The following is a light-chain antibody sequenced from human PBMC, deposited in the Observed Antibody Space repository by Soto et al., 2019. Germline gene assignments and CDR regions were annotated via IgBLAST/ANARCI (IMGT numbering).Light chain of an antibody. CDR3: QESYDNSVT. J-gene: IGKJ1*01. Sequence: DIQMTQSPASLSASVGDRVTITCRASQSIDRYLNWYLQKPGRAPQLLITAASTLQSGVPSRFSGSGSGTDFNLTISSLQPEDFATYYCQESYDNSVTFGQGTKVDIK. CDR2: AAS. V-gene: IGKV1-39*01. CDR1: QSIDRY.